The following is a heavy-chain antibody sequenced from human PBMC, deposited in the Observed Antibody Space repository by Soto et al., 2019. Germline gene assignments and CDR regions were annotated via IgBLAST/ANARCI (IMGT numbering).Heavy chain of an antibody. J-gene: IGHJ6*02. V-gene: IGHV1-69*01. CDR1: GGTFSRYA. Sequence: QVQLVQSGSEVEKPGSSVRLSCKIVGGTFSRYALSWVRQAPGQGLEWIGGIVPIFGVTNYAQKFQDRVTITADEYTSTAYLDLRVLRSEDTAVYYCARPDEGGYGSKHHYYYALDVWGQGTTVTVSS. CDR3: ARPDEGGYGSKHHYYYALDV. D-gene: IGHD3-10*01. CDR2: IVPIFGVT.